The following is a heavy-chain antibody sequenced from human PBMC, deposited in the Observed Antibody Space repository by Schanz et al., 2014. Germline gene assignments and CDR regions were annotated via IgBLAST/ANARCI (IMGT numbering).Heavy chain of an antibody. V-gene: IGHV3-53*01. Sequence: EVQLVESGGGLIQPGGSLRLSCAVSGFSVSTNYMSWARQAPGKGLEWISSLYINAGSTRYADSVKGRCFISRDSSKNTLFLQMNSLRADDTAIYFCARDAGRDGYNLAFDVWGQGTLVTVSS. CDR3: ARDAGRDGYNLAFDV. D-gene: IGHD2-21*01. CDR1: GFSVSTNY. CDR2: LYINAGST. J-gene: IGHJ3*01.